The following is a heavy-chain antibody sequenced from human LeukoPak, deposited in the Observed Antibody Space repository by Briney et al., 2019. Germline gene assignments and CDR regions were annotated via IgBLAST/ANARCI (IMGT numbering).Heavy chain of an antibody. CDR1: GGSFSGYF. CDR3: ARGPTMKYDISTGYYNFDN. Sequence: PSETLSLTCGVSGGSFSGYFWTWIRQPPGNGLEWIGEINHSGSTNYNPSLKARVTISVDTSKNQFSLRLTSVTAADTALYYCARGPTMKYDISTGYYNFDNWGQGTLVTVSS. D-gene: IGHD3-9*01. V-gene: IGHV4-34*01. J-gene: IGHJ4*02. CDR2: INHSGST.